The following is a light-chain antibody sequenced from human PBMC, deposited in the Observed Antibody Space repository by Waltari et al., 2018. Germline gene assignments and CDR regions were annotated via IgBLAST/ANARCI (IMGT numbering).Light chain of an antibody. V-gene: IGKV1-6*01. Sequence: AIQRTQPPSSLSASVGERVTITCRASQGIRNDLGWYQQKPGKAPKLLIYAASSLQSGVPSRFSGSGSGTDFTLTISSLQPEDFATYYCLQDYNYPRTFGQGTKVEIK. CDR1: QGIRND. J-gene: IGKJ1*01. CDR3: LQDYNYPRT. CDR2: AAS.